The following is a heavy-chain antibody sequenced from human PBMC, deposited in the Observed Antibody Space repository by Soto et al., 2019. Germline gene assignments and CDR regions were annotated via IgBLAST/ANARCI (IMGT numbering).Heavy chain of an antibody. V-gene: IGHV6-1*01. CDR3: ARDLYDNSGGVWAFDI. CDR2: TYYRSKWSN. CDR1: GDNVSSNSAA. J-gene: IGHJ3*02. Sequence: SQTLSLTCAISGDNVSSNSAAWKWIRQSPSRGLEWLGRTYYRSKWSNDYAVSVKSRITINPDTSKNQFSLQLNSVTPEDTAVYYCARDLYDNSGGVWAFDIWGQGTMVTVSS. D-gene: IGHD3-22*01.